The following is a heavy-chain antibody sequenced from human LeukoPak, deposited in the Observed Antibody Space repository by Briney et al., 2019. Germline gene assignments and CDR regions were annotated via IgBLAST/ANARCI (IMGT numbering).Heavy chain of an antibody. Sequence: SETLSLTCAVYGGSFSGYYWSWTRQPPGKGLEWIGEINHSGSTNYNPSLKSRVTISVDTSKNQFSLKLSSVTAADTAVYYCARANAWGYHLVEDYWGQGALVTVSS. J-gene: IGHJ4*02. CDR3: ARANAWGYHLVEDY. D-gene: IGHD3-16*01. V-gene: IGHV4-34*01. CDR1: GGSFSGYY. CDR2: INHSGST.